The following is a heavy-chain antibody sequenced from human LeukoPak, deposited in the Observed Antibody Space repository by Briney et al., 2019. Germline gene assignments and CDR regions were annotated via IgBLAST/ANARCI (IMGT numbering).Heavy chain of an antibody. CDR1: GDSISSDY. V-gene: IGHV4-59*01. CDR2: IYYSGST. J-gene: IGHJ4*02. CDR3: ARATYSNYVYYFDY. D-gene: IGHD4-11*01. Sequence: SETLSLTCTVSGDSISSDYWSWLRQPPGKGLEWLGYIYYSGSTNYNPSLKSRVTISIDTSKNQFSLKLSSVTAADTAVYYCARATYSNYVYYFDYWGQGTLVTVSS.